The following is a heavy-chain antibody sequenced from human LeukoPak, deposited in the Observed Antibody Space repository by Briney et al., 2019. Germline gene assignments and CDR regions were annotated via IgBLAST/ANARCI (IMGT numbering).Heavy chain of an antibody. V-gene: IGHV4-30-4*01. CDR2: IYYSRST. D-gene: IGHD5-24*01. CDR3: ARDGYNSGYFDY. CDR1: GASISSGGYY. Sequence: SENLSLTCTASGASISSGGYYWNWIRQPPGKGLEWIGYIYYSRSTSYSPSLKSRLTISVDTSKNQFSLKLSSVTAADTAVYYCARDGYNSGYFDYWGQGTLVTVSS. J-gene: IGHJ4*02.